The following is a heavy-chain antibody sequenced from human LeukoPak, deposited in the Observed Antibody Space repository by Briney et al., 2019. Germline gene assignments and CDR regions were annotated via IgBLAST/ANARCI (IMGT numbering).Heavy chain of an antibody. CDR3: ARSHSGSLRAPFDY. CDR1: GYTFTNYG. D-gene: IGHD3-22*01. J-gene: IGHJ4*02. CDR2: ISAYNANT. Sequence: ASVKVSCKASGYTFTNYGIIWVRQAPGQGLEWMGWISAYNANTNYPQKVQGRVILTTDTSTSTAYMELRSLTSDDTAGYYCARSHSGSLRAPFDYWGQGTMVTVSS. V-gene: IGHV1-18*01.